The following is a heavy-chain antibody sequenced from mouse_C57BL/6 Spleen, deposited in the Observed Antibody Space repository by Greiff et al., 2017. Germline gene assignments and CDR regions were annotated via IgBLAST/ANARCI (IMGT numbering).Heavy chain of an antibody. CDR3: TRNSNYYYAMDY. V-gene: IGHV6-6*01. J-gene: IGHJ4*01. CDR2: IRNKANNHAT. Sequence: EVKLVESGGGLVQPGGSMKLSCAASGFTFSDAWMDWVRQSPEKGLEWVAEIRNKANNHATYYAESVKGRFTISRDDSKSSVYLQMNSLRAEDTGIYYCTRNSNYYYAMDYWGQGTSVTVSS. D-gene: IGHD2-5*01. CDR1: GFTFSDAW.